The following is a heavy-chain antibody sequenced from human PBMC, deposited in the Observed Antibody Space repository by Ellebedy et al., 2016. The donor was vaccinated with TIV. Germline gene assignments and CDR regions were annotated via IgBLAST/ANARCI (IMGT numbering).Heavy chain of an antibody. Sequence: GGSLRLSXSASGFSFSSYAMHWVRQAPGKGLEYLSGISSDGGSTYYADSVKGRFTISRDNSKNTLYLQMSSPRVEDMAVYYCVKGQGYYGSGTYEALDYWGQGTLVTVSS. V-gene: IGHV3-64D*06. CDR3: VKGQGYYGSGTYEALDY. CDR2: ISSDGGST. D-gene: IGHD3-10*01. CDR1: GFSFSSYA. J-gene: IGHJ4*02.